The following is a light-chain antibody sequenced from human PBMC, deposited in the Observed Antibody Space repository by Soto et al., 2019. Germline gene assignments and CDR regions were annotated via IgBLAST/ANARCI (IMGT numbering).Light chain of an antibody. CDR2: GAS. CDR1: QSVSST. Sequence: EIVMTQSPATLSVSPGERATLSCRASQSVSSTLAWYQQKPGQAPRLLIYGASTRATGIPARFSGSGSGTEFTLTICSLQSEDFAVYYCQQYNNWPQTFGQGTKV. CDR3: QQYNNWPQT. V-gene: IGKV3-15*01. J-gene: IGKJ1*01.